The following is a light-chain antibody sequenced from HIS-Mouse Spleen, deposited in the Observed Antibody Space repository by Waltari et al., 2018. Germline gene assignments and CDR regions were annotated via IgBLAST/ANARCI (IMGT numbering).Light chain of an antibody. CDR2: RNN. Sequence: QSVLTQPPSASGTPGQRVTISCSGSSSNIGSNYVYWYQQLPGPAPKLLISRNNQRPSGVPERLSGSKSGTSASLAISGLRAEDEAYYYCAAWDDSLSGPVFGGGTKLTVL. CDR3: AAWDDSLSGPV. J-gene: IGLJ3*02. V-gene: IGLV1-47*01. CDR1: SSNIGSNY.